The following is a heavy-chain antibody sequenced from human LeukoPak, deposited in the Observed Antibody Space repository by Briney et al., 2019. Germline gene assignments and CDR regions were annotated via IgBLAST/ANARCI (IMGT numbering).Heavy chain of an antibody. Sequence: ASVKVSCKASGYTFTGYYMHWVRQAPAQGLEWMGWINPNSGGTNYAQKFQGRVTMTRDTSISTAYMELSRLRSDDTAVYYCARDLLGSTVTSSAFDIWGQGTMVTVSS. V-gene: IGHV1-2*02. CDR2: INPNSGGT. CDR3: ARDLLGSTVTSSAFDI. D-gene: IGHD4-17*01. J-gene: IGHJ3*02. CDR1: GYTFTGYY.